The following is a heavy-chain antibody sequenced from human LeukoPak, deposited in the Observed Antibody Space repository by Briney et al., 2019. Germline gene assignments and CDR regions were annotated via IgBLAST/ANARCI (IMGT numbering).Heavy chain of an antibody. CDR1: GFTFSTYS. J-gene: IGHJ4*02. Sequence: GGSLRLSCAASGFTFSTYSMNWVRQAPGKGLEWVSSISFTNAIFYADSVKGRFTISRDNAKNSLYLQMNSLRAEDTAVYYCARGGGGYDSRVYFDYWGQGTLVTVSS. CDR2: ISFTNAI. D-gene: IGHD5-12*01. V-gene: IGHV3-21*01. CDR3: ARGGGGYDSRVYFDY.